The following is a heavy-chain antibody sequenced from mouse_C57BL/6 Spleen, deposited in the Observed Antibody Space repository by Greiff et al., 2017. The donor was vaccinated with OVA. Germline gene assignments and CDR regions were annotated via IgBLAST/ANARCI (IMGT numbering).Heavy chain of an antibody. J-gene: IGHJ2*01. V-gene: IGHV1-82*01. Sequence: VQLQQSGPELVKPGASVKISCKASGYAFSSSWMNWVKQRPGKGLEWIGRIYPGDGDTNYNGKFKGKATLTADKSSSTAYMQLSSLTSEDSAVYFCARGIITTGFYFDYWGQGTTLTVSS. CDR2: IYPGDGDT. CDR1: GYAFSSSW. D-gene: IGHD1-1*01. CDR3: ARGIITTGFYFDY.